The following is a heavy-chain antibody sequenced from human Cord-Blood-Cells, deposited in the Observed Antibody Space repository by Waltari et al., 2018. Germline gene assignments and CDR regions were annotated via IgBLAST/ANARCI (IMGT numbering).Heavy chain of an antibody. D-gene: IGHD1-26*01. CDR2: IYWDDDK. CDR1: GFSLSTSGVG. Sequence: QITLKESGPTLVKPTQTLTLTCTFSGFSLSTSGVGVGWIRQPPGKALEWLALIYWDDDKRYSPSLKSRLTITKDTSKNQVVLTMTNMDPVDTATYYCAHRRGKNSGSYYAFDIWGQGTMVTVSS. V-gene: IGHV2-5*02. J-gene: IGHJ3*02. CDR3: AHRRGKNSGSYYAFDI.